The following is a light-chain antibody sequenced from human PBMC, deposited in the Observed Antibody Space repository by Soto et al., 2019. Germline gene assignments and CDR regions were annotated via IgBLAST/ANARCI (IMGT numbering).Light chain of an antibody. CDR2: DAS. Sequence: EIVLTQSPGTLSLSPGERATLSCRASQRVSNNFLAWYQQKPGQAPRLLIYDASTRATGIPTRFSGSGSGTEFTLTISSLQSEDFAVYYCQQYNNWPSWTFGQGTKGDIK. CDR3: QQYNNWPSWT. CDR1: QRVSNN. V-gene: IGKV3-15*01. J-gene: IGKJ1*01.